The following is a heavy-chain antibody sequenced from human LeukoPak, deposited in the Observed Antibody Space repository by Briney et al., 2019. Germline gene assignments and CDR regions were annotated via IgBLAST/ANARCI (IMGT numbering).Heavy chain of an antibody. CDR2: INHSGST. V-gene: IGHV4-34*01. Sequence: TSETLSLTCAVYGGSFSGYYWSWIRQPPGKGLEWIGAINHSGSTNYNPSLKSRVTISVDTSRNQFSLKLSSVTAADTAVYYCARVTTVTISGMDVWGQGTTVTVSS. D-gene: IGHD4-17*01. CDR1: GGSFSGYY. J-gene: IGHJ6*02. CDR3: ARVTTVTISGMDV.